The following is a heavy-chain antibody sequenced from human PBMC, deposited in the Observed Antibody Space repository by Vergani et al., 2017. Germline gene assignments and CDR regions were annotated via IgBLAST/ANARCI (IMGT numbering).Heavy chain of an antibody. CDR3: ARATCRGGSCYRGFEY. V-gene: IGHV1-69*11. CDR2: IIPSLATT. CDR1: GGTFSSSA. J-gene: IGHJ4*02. D-gene: IGHD2-15*01. Sequence: QVQLVQSGAEVKKPGSSVKVSCKASGGTFSSSALNWVRQAPGQGLEWMGSIIPSLATTIYAQKFQGRVTITADESTSTAYMELSSLKSEDTAVFYCARATCRGGSCYRGFEYWGQGSLITVSS.